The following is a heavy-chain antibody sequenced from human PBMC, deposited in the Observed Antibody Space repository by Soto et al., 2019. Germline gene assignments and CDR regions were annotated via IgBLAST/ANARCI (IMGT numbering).Heavy chain of an antibody. CDR2: SSAYHGNT. CDR1: GYTFTSYG. D-gene: IGHD6-19*01. CDR3: ARAITAARIAVAGTVDY. J-gene: IGHJ4*02. V-gene: IGHV1-18*04. Sequence: GASVEVSCKASGYTFTSYGISWVRQAPGQGLEWMGWSSAYHGNTNYAQKRQVRVTMTTDTSTITAYMELRRLRSDETAVYYCARAITAARIAVAGTVDYWGQGTLVTVS.